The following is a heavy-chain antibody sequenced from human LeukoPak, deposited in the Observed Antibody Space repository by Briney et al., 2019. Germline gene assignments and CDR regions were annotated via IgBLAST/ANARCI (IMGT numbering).Heavy chain of an antibody. CDR1: GGSISSYY. J-gene: IGHJ5*02. Sequence: PSETLSLTCTVSGGSISSYYWSWIRQPPGKGLEWIVYTYYSGSTNYNPSLKSRVTISVDTSKNQFSLKLRSVSAAATAVYYCARVSVPAAIHDNSFDPWGQGTLVTVSS. V-gene: IGHV4-59*01. D-gene: IGHD2-2*01. CDR3: ARVSVPAAIHDNSFDP. CDR2: TYYSGST.